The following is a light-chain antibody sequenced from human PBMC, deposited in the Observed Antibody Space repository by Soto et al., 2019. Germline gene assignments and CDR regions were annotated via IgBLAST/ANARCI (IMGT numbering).Light chain of an antibody. CDR2: AAS. J-gene: IGKJ4*01. CDR3: QLLDSYPLT. Sequence: IQLTQSPSSLSASVGDRVTITCRASQGISSYLAWYQQKPGKAPNLLIYAASTLQSGVPSRFSGSGSGTDFTLTISSLQPEDCATYYCQLLDSYPLTCGGGTKVEIK. V-gene: IGKV1-9*01. CDR1: QGISSY.